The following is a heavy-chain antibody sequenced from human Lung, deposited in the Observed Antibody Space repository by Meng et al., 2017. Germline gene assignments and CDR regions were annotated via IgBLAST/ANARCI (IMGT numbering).Heavy chain of an antibody. CDR3: ARGPTTMAHDLDY. Sequence: QGQLQQWGAGLLKPSETLSLTCVVSGGSFSDYYWSLIRQPPGKGLEWIGEINHSGSTNYNPSLESRATISVDTSQNNLSLKLSSVTAADSAVYYCARGPTTMAHDLDYWGQGTLVTVSS. CDR1: GGSFSDYY. V-gene: IGHV4-34*01. J-gene: IGHJ4*02. CDR2: INHSGST. D-gene: IGHD4-11*01.